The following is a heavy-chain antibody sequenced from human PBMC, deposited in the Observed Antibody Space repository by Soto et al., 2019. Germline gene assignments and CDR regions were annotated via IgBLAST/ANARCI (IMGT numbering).Heavy chain of an antibody. CDR1: GGSFSSGGYY. J-gene: IGHJ4*02. CDR3: ARATSFSGHHGY. Sequence: QLQLQESGPGLVKPSQTLSLACTVSGGSFSSGGYYWSWIRQLPGKGLEWIGYIYYSGSTYYNPSRKSRFTISLDTSKNQCSLKLSSVTAADTAVYYCARATSFSGHHGYWGQGTLVTVSS. V-gene: IGHV4-31*03. CDR2: IYYSGST. D-gene: IGHD2-8*02.